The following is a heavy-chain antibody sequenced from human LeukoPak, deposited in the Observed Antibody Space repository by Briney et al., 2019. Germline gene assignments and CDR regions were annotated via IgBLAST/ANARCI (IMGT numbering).Heavy chain of an antibody. CDR3: ARPHVITAVGY. CDR2: ISYDGSDK. J-gene: IGHJ4*02. Sequence: GGSLRLSCAVSGFTFSNYAMHWVRQAPGKGLEWVAVISYDGSDKYYTDSVKGRFTISRDNSKNTLFLQMNSLRTEDTAVYYCARPHVITAVGYWGQGTLVTVSS. V-gene: IGHV3-30*04. D-gene: IGHD3-22*01. CDR1: GFTFSNYA.